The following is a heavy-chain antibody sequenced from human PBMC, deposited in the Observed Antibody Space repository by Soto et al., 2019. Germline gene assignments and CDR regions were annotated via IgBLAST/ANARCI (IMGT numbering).Heavy chain of an antibody. CDR1: GFRLSDSA. CDR3: AKYGCSYPASYPYYYYVDV. V-gene: IGHV3-23*01. J-gene: IGHJ6*03. D-gene: IGHD2-15*01. CDR2: LTVTGDSA. Sequence: EVQLLESGGGLVQPGGSLRLSCAASGFRLSDSAVSWVRQAPGKGLEWVSSLTVTGDSAFYSDSVKGRFTISRDISKSTLYLQMNSLRAEDTAVYYCAKYGCSYPASYPYYYYVDVWGRGTTVTVSS.